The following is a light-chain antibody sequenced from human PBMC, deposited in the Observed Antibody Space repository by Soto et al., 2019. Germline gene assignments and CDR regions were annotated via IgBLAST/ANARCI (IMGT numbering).Light chain of an antibody. V-gene: IGKV1-9*01. CDR1: QGISSY. Sequence: DIQLTQSPSFLSASVGDRVTITCRANQGISSYLAWYQQKPGKAPKLLIYAASTLQSGVPSRFSGSGSGTEFTLTISSLQPEDFATYYCQELNSYPSWTFGQGTKVEIK. J-gene: IGKJ1*01. CDR2: AAS. CDR3: QELNSYPSWT.